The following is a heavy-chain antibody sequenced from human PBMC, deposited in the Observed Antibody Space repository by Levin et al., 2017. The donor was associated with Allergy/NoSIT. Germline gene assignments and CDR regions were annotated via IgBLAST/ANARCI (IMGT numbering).Heavy chain of an antibody. V-gene: IGHV3-21*01. CDR3: ARDSSNFRAWFDP. D-gene: IGHD2-2*01. CDR1: GFTFSSYS. Sequence: GGSLRLSCAASGFTFSSYSMNWVRQAPGKGLEWVSSISSSSSYIYYADSVKGRFTISRDNAKNSLYLQMNSLRAEDTAVYYCARDSSNFRAWFDPWGQGTLVTVSS. J-gene: IGHJ5*02. CDR2: ISSSSSYI.